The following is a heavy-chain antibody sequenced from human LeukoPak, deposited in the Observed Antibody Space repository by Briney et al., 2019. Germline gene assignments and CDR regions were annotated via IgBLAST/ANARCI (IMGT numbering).Heavy chain of an antibody. CDR3: ARAPKYYYDSSELSQFDY. D-gene: IGHD3-22*01. V-gene: IGHV4-31*03. Sequence: SETLSLTCTVSGGSISSGGYYWNWIRQHPGKGLEWIGYIYYSGSTYYNPSLKSRLTISVDTSKNRFSLKLSSVTAADTAVYYRARAPKYYYDSSELSQFDYWGQGTLVTVSS. CDR1: GGSISSGGYY. J-gene: IGHJ4*02. CDR2: IYYSGST.